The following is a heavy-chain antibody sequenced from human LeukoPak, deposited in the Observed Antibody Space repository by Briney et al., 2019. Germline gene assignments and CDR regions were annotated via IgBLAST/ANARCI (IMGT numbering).Heavy chain of an antibody. D-gene: IGHD5-24*01. CDR3: ARDGYNTIDC. CDR2: IKPDGSEK. CDR1: GFTFSSYW. V-gene: IGHV3-7*05. J-gene: IGHJ4*02. Sequence: PGGSLRLSCAASGFTFSSYWMRWVRQTPGKGLEWVANIKPDGSEKYHLDCVKGRCTISRDNVKNSLYLQMTGLRAEDTAVYYCARDGYNTIDCWGQGTLVTVSS.